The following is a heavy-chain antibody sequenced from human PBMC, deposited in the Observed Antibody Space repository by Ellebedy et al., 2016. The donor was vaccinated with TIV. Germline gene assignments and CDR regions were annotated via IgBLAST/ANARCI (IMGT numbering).Heavy chain of an antibody. Sequence: AASVKVSCKASGYTFTSYDINWVRQATGQGLEWMGWMNPNSGNRGYAQKFQGRVTISRNTSLSTAYMELISLRSDDTAVYFCASDSGSFGFDPWGQGTLVTVSS. CDR3: ASDSGSFGFDP. D-gene: IGHD3-10*01. V-gene: IGHV1-8*03. CDR2: MNPNSGNR. CDR1: GYTFTSYD. J-gene: IGHJ5*02.